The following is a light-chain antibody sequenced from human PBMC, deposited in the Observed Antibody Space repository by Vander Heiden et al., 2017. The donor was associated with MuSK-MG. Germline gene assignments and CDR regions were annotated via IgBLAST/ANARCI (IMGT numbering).Light chain of an antibody. Sequence: AIQLTQSPSSLSASVGDRVTITCRARQGISSALAWYQQKPGKALKLLIYDASSLESGVPSRFSGSGSGTDFTLTISSLQPEDFATYYCHRFNSYGLTFGGGTKVEIK. V-gene: IGKV1-13*02. CDR1: QGISSA. J-gene: IGKJ4*01. CDR2: DAS. CDR3: HRFNSYGLT.